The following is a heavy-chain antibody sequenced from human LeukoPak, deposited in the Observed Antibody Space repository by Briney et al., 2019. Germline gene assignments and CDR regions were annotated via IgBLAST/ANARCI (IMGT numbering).Heavy chain of an antibody. Sequence: SGTLSLTCTDSGGSISSYYWSWMRPPPARGLQWIGYIYYSGSTNYNPSLKSRVTISVDTSKNQFSRKLSSVTAADTAVYYCAGDSSGWTGIDYWGEGTLVTVSS. D-gene: IGHD6-19*01. CDR3: AGDSSGWTGIDY. J-gene: IGHJ4*02. V-gene: IGHV4-59*01. CDR1: GGSISSYY. CDR2: IYYSGST.